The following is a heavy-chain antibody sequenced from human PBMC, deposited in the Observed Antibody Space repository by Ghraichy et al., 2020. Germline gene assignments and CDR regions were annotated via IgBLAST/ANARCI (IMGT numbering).Heavy chain of an antibody. CDR2: ISSSSSTI. CDR3: ARDTPYCGGDCYYYYGMDV. J-gene: IGHJ6*02. Sequence: GESLNISCAASGFTFSSYSMNCVRQAPGKGLEWVSYISSSSSTIYYADSVKGRFTISRDNAKNSLYLQMNSLRDEDTAVYYCARDTPYCGGDCYYYYGMDVWGQGTTVTVSS. D-gene: IGHD2-21*02. V-gene: IGHV3-48*02. CDR1: GFTFSSYS.